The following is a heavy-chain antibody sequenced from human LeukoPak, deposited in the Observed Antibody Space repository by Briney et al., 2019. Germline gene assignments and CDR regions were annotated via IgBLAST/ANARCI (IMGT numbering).Heavy chain of an antibody. D-gene: IGHD2-2*01. V-gene: IGHV1-2*02. CDR2: INPNSGGT. CDR3: ARDSTAYYYYYYGMDV. CDR1: GYTCTGYY. J-gene: IGHJ6*02. Sequence: ASVKVSCKASGYTCTGYYMHWVRQAPGQGLEWMGWINPNSGGTNYAQKFQGRGTMTRDTSTSTAYMQLSRLRSDDTAVYYCARDSTAYYYYYYGMDVWGQGTTVTVSS.